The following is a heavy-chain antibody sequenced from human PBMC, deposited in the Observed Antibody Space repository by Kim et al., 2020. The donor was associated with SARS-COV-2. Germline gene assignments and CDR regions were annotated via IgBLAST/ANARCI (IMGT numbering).Heavy chain of an antibody. CDR1: GGSISSYY. D-gene: IGHD4-4*01. CDR2: IYYSGST. J-gene: IGHJ5*02. V-gene: IGHV4-59*08. CDR3: ATILDGGLHPRDWFDP. Sequence: SETLSLTCTVSGGSISSYYWSWIRQPPGKGLEWIGYIYYSGSTNYNPSLKSRVTISVDTSKNQFSLKLSSVTAADTAVYYCATILDGGLHPRDWFDPWGQGTLVTVSS.